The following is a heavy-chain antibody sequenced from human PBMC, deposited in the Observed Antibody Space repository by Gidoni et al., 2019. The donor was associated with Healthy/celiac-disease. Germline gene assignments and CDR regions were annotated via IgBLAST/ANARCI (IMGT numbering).Heavy chain of an antibody. CDR1: GFTFSNAW. CDR3: TTDSPQWLARDY. J-gene: IGHJ4*02. D-gene: IGHD6-19*01. CDR2: IKSKTDGGTT. Sequence: EVQLVESGGGLVKPGVSLSLSCAASGFTFSNAWMSWVRQAPGKGLEWVGRIKSKTDGGTTDYAAPVKGRFTISRDDSKNTLYLQMNSLKTEDTAVYYCTTDSPQWLARDYWGQGTLVTVSS. V-gene: IGHV3-15*01.